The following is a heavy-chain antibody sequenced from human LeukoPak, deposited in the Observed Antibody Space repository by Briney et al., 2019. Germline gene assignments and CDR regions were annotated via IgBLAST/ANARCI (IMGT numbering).Heavy chain of an antibody. CDR2: ISYDGSNK. D-gene: IGHD2-2*01. CDR1: GFTFSSYA. V-gene: IGHV3-30-3*01. Sequence: PGGSLRLSCATSGFTFSSYAMHWVRQAPGKGLEWVAVISYDGSNKYYADSVKGRFTISRDNSKNTLYLQMNSLRAEDTAVYYCARVNILVEPAGIIVNVLDYWGQGTRVTVSS. CDR3: ARVNILVEPAGIIVNVLDY. J-gene: IGHJ4*02.